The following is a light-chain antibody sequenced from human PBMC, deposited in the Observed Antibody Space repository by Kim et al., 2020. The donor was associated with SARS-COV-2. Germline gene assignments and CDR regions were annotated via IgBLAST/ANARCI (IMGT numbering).Light chain of an antibody. CDR2: EDN. CDR1: SGSIASNY. CDR3: QSYDSSNPSWV. Sequence: VTMSCPRSSGSIASNYVQWYQQRPGSAPTTVIYEDNQRPSGVPDRFSGSIDSSSNSASLTISGLKTEDEADYYCQSYDSSNPSWVFGGGTQLTVL. V-gene: IGLV6-57*03. J-gene: IGLJ3*02.